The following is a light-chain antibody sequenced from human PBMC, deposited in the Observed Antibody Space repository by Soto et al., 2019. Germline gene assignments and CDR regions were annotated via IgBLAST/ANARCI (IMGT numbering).Light chain of an antibody. CDR3: QQYYSYPPFT. J-gene: IGKJ3*01. CDR2: AAS. V-gene: IGKV1-8*01. CDR1: QGISSY. Sequence: AIRMTQSPSSLSASTGDRVTITCRASQGISSYLAWYQQKPGKAPQLLIYAASTLQSGVPSRLSGSGAGTDFTLTISCLQSEDFATYYCQQYYSYPPFTFGPGTKVDIK.